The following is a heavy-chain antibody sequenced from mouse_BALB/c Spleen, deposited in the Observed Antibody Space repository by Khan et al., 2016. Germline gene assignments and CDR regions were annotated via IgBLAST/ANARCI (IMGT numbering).Heavy chain of an antibody. D-gene: IGHD1-1*01. CDR1: GYSITSGYY. CDR2: ISYDGSN. V-gene: IGHV3-6*02. Sequence: EVQLQESGPGLVKPSQSLSLTCSVTGYSITSGYYWNWIRQFPGNKLEWMGYISYDGSNNYNPSLKNRISIPRDTSKNQFFLKLNSVTTEDTASYYCARKNYGRSWYFDGWGAGTTVTVSS. CDR3: ARKNYGRSWYFDG. J-gene: IGHJ1*01.